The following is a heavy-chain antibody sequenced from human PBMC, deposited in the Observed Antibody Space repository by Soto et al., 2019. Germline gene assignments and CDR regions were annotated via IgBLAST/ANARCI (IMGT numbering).Heavy chain of an antibody. CDR2: INHSGSV. CDR1: GGSFSGHY. D-gene: IGHD6-19*01. J-gene: IGHJ4*02. CDR3: ARAISLLAVVRGGAPDKYHLDS. V-gene: IGHV4-34*01. Sequence: SETLSLTCAVYGGSFSGHYWSWIRQSPGKXLEWIGEINHSGSVNYNPSLKSRVTILVDTSKNQFSLKLSSVTAADTAVYYCARAISLLAVVRGGAPDKYHLDSWGQGSLVTVSS.